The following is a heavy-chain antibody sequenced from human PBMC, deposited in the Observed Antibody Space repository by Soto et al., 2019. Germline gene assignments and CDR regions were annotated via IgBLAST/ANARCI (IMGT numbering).Heavy chain of an antibody. CDR2: IDPSDSYT. CDR3: ARLPGYSSGGAFDI. D-gene: IGHD6-19*01. CDR1: GYSFTSYW. Sequence: LGESLKISCKGSGYSFTSYWISWVRQMPGKGLEWMGRIDPSDSYTNYSPSFQGHVTISADMSISTAYLQWYDLKASDTAMYYCARLPGYSSGGAFDIWGQGTMVTVSS. J-gene: IGHJ3*02. V-gene: IGHV5-10-1*01.